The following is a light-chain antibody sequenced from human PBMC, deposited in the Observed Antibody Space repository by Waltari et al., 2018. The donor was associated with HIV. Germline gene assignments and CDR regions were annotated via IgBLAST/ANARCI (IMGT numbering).Light chain of an antibody. J-gene: IGKJ1*01. V-gene: IGKV1-39*01. CDR3: QQSYSPPWT. CDR2: AAT. Sequence: DIQMTQSPSSLSASVGDRVNITCRASQKISNYLPWYHQKPGQAPNLLIYAATSFQSGVPSRFSGSGSGTDFTLTITSLQPEDFGTYYCQQSYSPPWTFGQGTKVEIK. CDR1: QKISNY.